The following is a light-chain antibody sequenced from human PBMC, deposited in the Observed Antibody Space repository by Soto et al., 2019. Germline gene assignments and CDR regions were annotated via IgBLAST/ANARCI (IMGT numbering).Light chain of an antibody. CDR1: QSISRW. CDR2: DAS. V-gene: IGKV1-5*01. J-gene: IGKJ5*01. Sequence: DIQMTQSPSTLSASDGDRVTIACRASQSISRWLAWYQQKPGKAPKALIYDASTLRSGVPSRFSGGGSGTEFTLTISSLQPDDFATYYCQQYNTYSTFGQGTRLEIK. CDR3: QQYNTYST.